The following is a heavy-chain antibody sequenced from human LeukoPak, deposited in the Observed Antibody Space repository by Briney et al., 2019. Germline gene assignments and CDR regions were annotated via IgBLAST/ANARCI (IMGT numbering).Heavy chain of an antibody. V-gene: IGHV3-30*03. CDR3: ARGVDPRRWLAARLVGFDP. J-gene: IGHJ5*02. CDR1: GFTFSSYG. D-gene: IGHD6-6*01. CDR2: ISYDGSNK. Sequence: GRSLRLSCAASGFTFSSYGMHWVRQAPGKGLEWVAVISYDGSNKYYADSVKGRFTISRDNSKNTLYLQMNSLRAEDTAVYYCARGVDPRRWLAARLVGFDPWGQGTLVTVSS.